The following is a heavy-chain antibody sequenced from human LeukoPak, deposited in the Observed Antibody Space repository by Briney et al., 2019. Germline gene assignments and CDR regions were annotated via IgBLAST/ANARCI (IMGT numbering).Heavy chain of an antibody. V-gene: IGHV4-34*01. CDR2: INHSGST. CDR3: ARDITFVGTFVTDASDI. CDR1: GGSFSGYY. J-gene: IGHJ3*02. Sequence: PSETLSLTCAVYGGSFSGYYWGWIRQPPGKGLEWIGEINHSGSTNYNPSLKSRVTISVDTSKNQFSLKLSSVTAEDTAVYYCARDITFVGTFVTDASDIWGQGTMVTVSS. D-gene: IGHD3-16*02.